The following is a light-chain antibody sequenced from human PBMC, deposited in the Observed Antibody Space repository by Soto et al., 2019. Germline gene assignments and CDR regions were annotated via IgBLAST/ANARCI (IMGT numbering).Light chain of an antibody. V-gene: IGKV3-20*01. CDR2: GAS. CDR1: QSVRSDY. Sequence: EIVLTQSPGTLSLSPGARAPLSCRASQSVRSDYLAWYQQKPGQAPRLHIYGASTRATGIPDRFTGSGSGTDFTLTISRLEPEDFAVYYCQQYGSSPRTFGQGTKVDIK. J-gene: IGKJ1*01. CDR3: QQYGSSPRT.